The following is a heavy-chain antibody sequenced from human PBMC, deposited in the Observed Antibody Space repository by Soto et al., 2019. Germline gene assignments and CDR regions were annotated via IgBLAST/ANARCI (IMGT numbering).Heavy chain of an antibody. Sequence: GGSLRLSCAASGFTFSSYWMHWVRQAPGKGLVWVSRMNEDGGTTDYADSVKGRFTISRDNAKNSVFLQMDSLRAEDAGVYFCARGDPGYSYGKVDLWGQGTLVTVSS. CDR2: MNEDGGTT. D-gene: IGHD5-18*01. J-gene: IGHJ5*02. CDR3: ARGDPGYSYGKVDL. CDR1: GFTFSSYW. V-gene: IGHV3-74*01.